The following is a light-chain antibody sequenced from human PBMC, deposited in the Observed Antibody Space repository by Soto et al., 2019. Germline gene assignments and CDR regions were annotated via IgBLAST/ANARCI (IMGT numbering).Light chain of an antibody. J-gene: IGKJ4*01. CDR2: DAS. Sequence: DIQMTQSPSSLSASLGDRVTITCRASQTISTYLNWYQQRPGKPPKLLIYDASRLQNAVPSRFSGSGSGTDFTLTITSLQPEDFATYYCQHSYSTPRTFGGGTRVESK. CDR3: QHSYSTPRT. V-gene: IGKV1-39*01. CDR1: QTISTY.